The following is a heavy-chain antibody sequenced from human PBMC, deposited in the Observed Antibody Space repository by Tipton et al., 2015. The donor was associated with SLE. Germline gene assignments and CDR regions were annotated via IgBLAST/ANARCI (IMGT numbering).Heavy chain of an antibody. D-gene: IGHD6-19*01. CDR2: INHSGNT. J-gene: IGHJ3*02. CDR1: GASIGTSNYY. Sequence: GLVKPSETLSLTCTVSGASIGTSNYYWSWIRQPPGKGLEWIGGINHSGNTYYNPSLKSRVTISLDTSKNQFSLKVNSVTAADTAVYYCARPYRSGWNGIFHIWGQGTMVTVSS. CDR3: ARPYRSGWNGIFHI. V-gene: IGHV4-39*07.